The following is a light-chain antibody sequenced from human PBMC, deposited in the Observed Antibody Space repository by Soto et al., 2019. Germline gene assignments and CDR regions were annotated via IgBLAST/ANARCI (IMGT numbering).Light chain of an antibody. CDR3: QQHKRYPVT. CDR1: QGISSY. Sequence: AIRMTQSPSSLSASTGDRVTITCRASQGISSYLAWYQQKPGKAPKLLIYAASTLQSGVPSRFSGSGSGTELTLTISSLQPDDFGTYYCQQHKRYPVTFGGGTKVDIK. CDR2: AAS. V-gene: IGKV1-8*01. J-gene: IGKJ4*01.